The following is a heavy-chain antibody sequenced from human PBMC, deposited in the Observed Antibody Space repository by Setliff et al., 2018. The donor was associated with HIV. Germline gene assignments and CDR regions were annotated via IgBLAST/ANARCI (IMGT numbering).Heavy chain of an antibody. CDR1: GESFSPYY. D-gene: IGHD5-12*01. CDR3: ARIPRDVNSGWDPWYFDL. V-gene: IGHV4-34*01. CDR2: INHSGST. Sequence: PSETLSLTCTVYGESFSPYYWNWIRQSPGKGLEWIGEINHSGSTNYNPSLKSRVTISVDTSKNQFSLNLTSVTAADTAVFYCARIPRDVNSGWDPWYFDLWGRGSLVTVSS. J-gene: IGHJ2*01.